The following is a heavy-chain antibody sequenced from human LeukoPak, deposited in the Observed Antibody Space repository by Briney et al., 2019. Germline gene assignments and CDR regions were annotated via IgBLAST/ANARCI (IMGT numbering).Heavy chain of an antibody. CDR1: GFTFSSYA. CDR3: AGNPSYYYGMDV. J-gene: IGHJ6*02. CDR2: ISGSGGST. D-gene: IGHD1-14*01. V-gene: IGHV3-23*01. Sequence: PGGSLRLSCAASGFTFSSYAMSWVRQAPGKGLEWVSAISGSGGSTYYADSVKGRFTISRDNSKNTLYLQMNSLRAEDTAVYYCAGNPSYYYGMDVWGQGTTVTVSS.